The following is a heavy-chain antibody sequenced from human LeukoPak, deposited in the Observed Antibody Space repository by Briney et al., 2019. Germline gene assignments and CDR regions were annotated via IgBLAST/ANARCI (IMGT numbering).Heavy chain of an antibody. CDR3: AKALGGYYPLDY. CDR2: ISYDGSNK. J-gene: IGHJ4*02. Sequence: PGGSLRLSCAASGFTFSSYGMHWVRQAPGKGLEWVAVISYDGSNKYYADSVKGRFTISRDNSKNTLYLQMNSLRAEDTAVYYCAKALGGYYPLDYWGQGTLVTVSS. CDR1: GFTFSSYG. V-gene: IGHV3-30*18. D-gene: IGHD3-22*01.